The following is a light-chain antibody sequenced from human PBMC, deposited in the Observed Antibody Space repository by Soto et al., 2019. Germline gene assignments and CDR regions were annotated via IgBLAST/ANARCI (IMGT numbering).Light chain of an antibody. Sequence: ELVLTQSPATLSVSSGERATLSCRASQNINTNLAWLQQKPGQSPRLLIHGASTRATGVPARFSGSGSGTEFTLTISSLQSEDFAIYYCQQYNNWPPLWASGQGTRVEIK. CDR2: GAS. J-gene: IGKJ1*01. V-gene: IGKV3-15*01. CDR1: QNINTN. CDR3: QQYNNWPPLWA.